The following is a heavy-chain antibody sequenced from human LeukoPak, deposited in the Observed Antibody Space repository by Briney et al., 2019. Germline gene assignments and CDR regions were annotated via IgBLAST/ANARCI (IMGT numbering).Heavy chain of an antibody. Sequence: SETLSLTCTVSGYSISSGFYWGWIRQPAGKGLEWIGRIYTSGSTNYNPSLKSRVTISVDTSKNQFSLKLSSVTAADTAVYYCARQAAGFDFDYWGQGTLVTVSS. CDR1: GYSISSGFY. CDR2: IYTSGST. J-gene: IGHJ4*02. D-gene: IGHD6-13*01. V-gene: IGHV4-61*02. CDR3: ARQAAGFDFDY.